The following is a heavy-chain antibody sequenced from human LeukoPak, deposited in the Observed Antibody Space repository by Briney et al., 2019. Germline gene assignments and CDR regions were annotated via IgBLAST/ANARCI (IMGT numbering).Heavy chain of an antibody. CDR1: GFTFSSYI. CDR3: ARDLDYGDSTATFQH. V-gene: IGHV3-21*01. Sequence: GGSLRLSCAASGFTFSSYIMNWVRQAPGKGLEWVSSISSSSSYIYYADSVKGRFTISRDNAQNSLYLQMNSLRADDTAVYYCARDLDYGDSTATFQHWGQGTLVTVSS. CDR2: ISSSSSYI. J-gene: IGHJ1*01. D-gene: IGHD4-17*01.